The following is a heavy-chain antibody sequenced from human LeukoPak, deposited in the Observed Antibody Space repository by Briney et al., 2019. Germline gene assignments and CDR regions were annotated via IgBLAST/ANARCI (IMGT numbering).Heavy chain of an antibody. CDR1: GFTFSSFQ. D-gene: IGHD3-16*02. CDR3: ARAGAHLQYDYVRGSYLYYFDY. CDR2: ISTSGSTI. V-gene: IGHV3-48*03. J-gene: IGHJ4*02. Sequence: GGSLRLSCAASGFTFSSFQMNWVRQAPGKGLEWLSYISTSGSTIHYADSVQGRFTISRDNAKTSLYLQMNSLRAEDTAVYYCARAGAHLQYDYVRGSYLYYFDYWGQGTLVTVSS.